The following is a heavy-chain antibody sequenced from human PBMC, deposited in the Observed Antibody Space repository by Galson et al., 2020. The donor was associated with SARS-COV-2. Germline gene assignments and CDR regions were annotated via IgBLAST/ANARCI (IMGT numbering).Heavy chain of an antibody. Sequence: ASVKVSCKESGYTFTSYYMHWVRQAPGQGLEWMGIINPSGGSTSYAQKFQGRVTMTRDTSTSTVYMELSSLRSEDTAVYYCARDPTGATVTTFDYYYGMDVWGQGTTVTVSS. CDR1: GYTFTSYY. V-gene: IGHV1-46*01. CDR3: ARDPTGATVTTFDYYYGMDV. J-gene: IGHJ6*02. D-gene: IGHD4-4*01. CDR2: INPSGGST.